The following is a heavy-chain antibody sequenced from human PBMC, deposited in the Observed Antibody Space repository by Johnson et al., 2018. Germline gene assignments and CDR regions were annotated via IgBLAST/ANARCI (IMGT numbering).Heavy chain of an antibody. CDR3: ARDLSCGGDCYFYFQH. D-gene: IGHD2-21*02. CDR2: ISSSSSTI. CDR1: GFTFSSYS. Sequence: QLVESGGGLVQPGGSLRLSCAASGFTFSSYSMNWVRQAPGKGLEWVSYISSSSSTIYYADSVKGRFTISRDNAKNSLYLKMNSLRDEDTAVYYCARDLSCGGDCYFYFQHWGQGTLVAVSS. V-gene: IGHV3-48*02. J-gene: IGHJ1*01.